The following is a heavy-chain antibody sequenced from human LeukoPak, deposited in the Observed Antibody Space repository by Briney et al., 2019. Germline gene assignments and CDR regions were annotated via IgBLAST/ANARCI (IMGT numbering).Heavy chain of an antibody. Sequence: GGSLRLSCAASGFTVSSNYMSWVRQAPGKGLEWVSVIYSGGNTYYADSVKGRFTISRDNSKNTLYLQVNSLRAEDTAVYYCARGGYSGRMSPWGQGTLVTVSS. CDR2: IYSGGNT. J-gene: IGHJ4*02. D-gene: IGHD5-12*01. V-gene: IGHV3-53*01. CDR3: ARGGYSGRMSP. CDR1: GFTVSSNY.